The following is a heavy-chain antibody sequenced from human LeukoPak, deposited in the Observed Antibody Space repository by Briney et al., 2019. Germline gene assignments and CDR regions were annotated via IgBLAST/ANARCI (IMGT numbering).Heavy chain of an antibody. Sequence: SETLSLTCTVSGGSISSFYWSWVRQPPGKGLEWIGYIYYSGSTNYNPSLKSRVTISVDTSKNQFSLKLSSVTAADTAVYYCARHGTSGTNLNWFDPWGQGTLVTVSS. J-gene: IGHJ5*02. CDR1: GGSISSFY. V-gene: IGHV4-59*01. CDR3: ARHGTSGTNLNWFDP. CDR2: IYYSGST. D-gene: IGHD1-1*01.